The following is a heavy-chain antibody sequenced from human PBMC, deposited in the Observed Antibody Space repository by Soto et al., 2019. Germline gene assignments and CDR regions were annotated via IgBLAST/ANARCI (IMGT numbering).Heavy chain of an antibody. Sequence: EVQLLESGVGWVQPGGSLRLSCAASGFTFSSYAMSWVRQAPGKGLEWVSAISGSGGSTYYADSVKGRFTISRDNSKNTLYLQMNSLRAEDTAVYYFANGRGGDYTTDAFDSWGQGTMVTVSS. CDR3: ANGRGGDYTTDAFDS. D-gene: IGHD4-17*01. CDR1: GFTFSSYA. V-gene: IGHV3-23*01. J-gene: IGHJ3*02. CDR2: ISGSGGST.